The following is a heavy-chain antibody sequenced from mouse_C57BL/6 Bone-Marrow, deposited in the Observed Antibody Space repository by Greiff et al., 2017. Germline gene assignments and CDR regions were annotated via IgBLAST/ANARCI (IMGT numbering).Heavy chain of an antibody. V-gene: IGHV1-69*01. CDR3: ARGDY. J-gene: IGHJ2*01. CDR2: IDPSDSYT. CDR1: GYTFTSYW. Sequence: QVQLQQPGAELVMPGASVKLSCKASGYTFTSYWMHWVKQRPGQGLEWIGEIDPSDSYTNYNQKFKGKSTLTVDKSSSTSYMQLSSLTSEDSAVYYCARGDYWGQGTTLTVSS.